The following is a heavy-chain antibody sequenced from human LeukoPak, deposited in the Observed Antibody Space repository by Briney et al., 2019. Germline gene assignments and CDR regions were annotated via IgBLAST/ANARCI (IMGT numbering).Heavy chain of an antibody. CDR3: VKPSRGPYYWFDL. Sequence: DSLTVSCKASGYTFIGYYMHWVRQAPGQGLEWMGWINTNGGAINYAQKFKGRVTLTRDTSRNTAYMEINRLTSDDTAVYYCVKPSRGPYYWFDLWGQGTLVTVSS. D-gene: IGHD1-1*01. CDR1: GYTFIGYY. J-gene: IGHJ5*02. CDR2: INTNGGAI. V-gene: IGHV1-2*02.